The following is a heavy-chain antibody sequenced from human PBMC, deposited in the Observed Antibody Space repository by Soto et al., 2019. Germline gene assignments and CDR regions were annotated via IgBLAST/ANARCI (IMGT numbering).Heavy chain of an antibody. CDR1: GYSFTSYW. Sequence: EVQLVQSGAEVKKPGESLKISCKGSGYSFTSYWIGWVRQMPGKGLEWMGIIYPGDSDTRYSPSFQGQVTISADKSISTAYLQWSSLKASDTAMYYCARHSPYYYDSSGSIFDYWGQGTLVTVSS. CDR3: ARHSPYYYDSSGSIFDY. CDR2: IYPGDSDT. J-gene: IGHJ4*02. D-gene: IGHD3-22*01. V-gene: IGHV5-51*01.